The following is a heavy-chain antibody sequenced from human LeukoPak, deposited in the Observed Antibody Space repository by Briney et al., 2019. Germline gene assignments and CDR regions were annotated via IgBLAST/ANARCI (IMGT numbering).Heavy chain of an antibody. CDR2: INPNSGGT. CDR3: ARERIAGHWFDP. CDR1: GYTFTGYY. V-gene: IGHV1-2*02. D-gene: IGHD6-13*01. Sequence: ASVKVSCKASGYTFTGYYMHWVRRAPGQGLEWMGWINPNSGGTNYAQKFQGRVTMTRDTSISTAYMELSRLRSDDTAVYYCARERIAGHWFDPWGQGTLVTASS. J-gene: IGHJ5*02.